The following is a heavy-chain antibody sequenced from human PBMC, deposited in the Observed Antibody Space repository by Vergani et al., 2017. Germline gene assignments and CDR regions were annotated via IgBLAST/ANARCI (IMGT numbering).Heavy chain of an antibody. CDR2: IYSGGST. CDR1: GFTVSSNY. D-gene: IGHD4-17*01. V-gene: IGHV3-53*04. Sequence: EVQLVESGGGLVQPGGSLRLSCAASGFTVSSNYMSWVRQAPGKGLEWVSVIYSGGSTYYADSVKGRFTISRHNSKNTLYLQMNSLRAEDTAVYYCATGTTVTSFGYFDYWGQGTLVTVSS. CDR3: ATGTTVTSFGYFDY. J-gene: IGHJ4*02.